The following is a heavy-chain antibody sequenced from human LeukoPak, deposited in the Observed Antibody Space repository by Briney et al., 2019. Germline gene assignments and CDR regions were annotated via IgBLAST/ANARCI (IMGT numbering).Heavy chain of an antibody. CDR2: ISGSGGST. V-gene: IGHV3-23*01. D-gene: IGHD2-15*01. J-gene: IGHJ4*02. Sequence: GGSLRLSCAASGFTFSYYTMTWVRQAPGKGLEWVSTISGSGGSTYYADSVKGRFTISRDNSKNTLYLQMNTLRAEDTAVYYCAKDGRCSGGSCYSSHDYWGQGTLVTVSS. CDR3: AKDGRCSGGSCYSSHDY. CDR1: GFTFSYYT.